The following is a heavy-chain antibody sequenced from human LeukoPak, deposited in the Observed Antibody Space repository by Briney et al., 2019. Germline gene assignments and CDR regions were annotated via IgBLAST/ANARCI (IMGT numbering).Heavy chain of an antibody. Sequence: PSETLSLTCTVSGGSISSGGYYWSWIRQPPGKGLEWIGYIYYSGSTYYNPSLKSRVTISVDTSKNQFSLKLSSVTAADTAVYYCARDHIVVVPAAPDYYYYYYGMDVWGQGTTVTVSS. CDR1: GGSISSGGYY. V-gene: IGHV4-30-4*01. J-gene: IGHJ6*02. CDR2: IYYSGST. D-gene: IGHD2-2*01. CDR3: ARDHIVVVPAAPDYYYYYYGMDV.